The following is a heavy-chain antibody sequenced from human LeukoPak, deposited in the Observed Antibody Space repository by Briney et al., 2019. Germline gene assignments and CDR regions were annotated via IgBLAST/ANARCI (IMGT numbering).Heavy chain of an antibody. Sequence: PGGSLRLSCAASGFTFSSYAMSWVRQAPGKGLEWVSAISGSGGSTYYADSVKGRFTISRDNSKNTLYLQMNGLRAEDTAVYYCAKVRTNWNDADFDYWGQGTLVTVSS. CDR2: ISGSGGST. D-gene: IGHD1-20*01. CDR1: GFTFSSYA. V-gene: IGHV3-23*01. CDR3: AKVRTNWNDADFDY. J-gene: IGHJ4*02.